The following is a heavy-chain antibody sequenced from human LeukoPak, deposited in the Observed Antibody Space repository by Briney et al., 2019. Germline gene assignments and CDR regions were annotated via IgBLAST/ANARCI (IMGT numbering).Heavy chain of an antibody. Sequence: PSETLSLTCGVSGYSISSGYFWGWIRQPPGKDLGWIGSIYHSGTTYHNLFLKSRVTISVDTSKNHFSLNVNSVTAADRAVYYCARAYSNTPGNYCCDYWGRGTLVSVPS. J-gene: IGHJ4*02. CDR3: ARAYSNTPGNYCCDY. CDR2: IYHSGTT. V-gene: IGHV4-38-2*01. CDR1: GYSISSGYF. D-gene: IGHD4-11*01.